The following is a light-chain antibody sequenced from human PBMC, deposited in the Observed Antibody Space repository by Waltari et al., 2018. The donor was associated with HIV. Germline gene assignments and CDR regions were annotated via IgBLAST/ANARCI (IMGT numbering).Light chain of an antibody. V-gene: IGLV1-40*01. CDR1: SSNIGAGYD. Sequence: QSELTQPPSVSAAPGQRVTISCTGSSSNIGAGYDVHWYQQVPGRAPKVGISGTRNRPSGVPDRFSGSKSGSSASLVITGLQSEDEADYYCQSYDSNLSGLFGGGTKVTVL. CDR3: QSYDSNLSGL. J-gene: IGLJ2*01. CDR2: GTR.